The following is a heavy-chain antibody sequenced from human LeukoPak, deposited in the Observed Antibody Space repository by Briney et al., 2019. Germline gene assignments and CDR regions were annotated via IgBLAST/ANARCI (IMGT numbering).Heavy chain of an antibody. D-gene: IGHD1-1*01. CDR3: ARYREGTPSAHNPY. CDR1: GFTFSNYW. Sequence: GGSLRLSCAASGFTFSNYWMTWVRQVPGGGLEWVANINQRGSEKNYVDPVKGRFTISRDNAKNSLYLQMNTLRAEDTAVYYCARYREGTPSAHNPYWGQGTLVTVSS. J-gene: IGHJ4*02. CDR2: INQRGSEK. V-gene: IGHV3-7*01.